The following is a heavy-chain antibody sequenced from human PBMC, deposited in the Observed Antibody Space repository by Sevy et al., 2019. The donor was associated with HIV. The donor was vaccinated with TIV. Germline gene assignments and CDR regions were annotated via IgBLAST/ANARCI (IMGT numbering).Heavy chain of an antibody. J-gene: IGHJ4*02. D-gene: IGHD6-13*01. CDR2: LKSDVYGGTV. V-gene: IGHV3-49*04. CDR3: TRWKAAQSIFDY. CDR1: GFTFGDYC. Sequence: GGYLRLSCTASGFTFGDYCMSWVRKAPGKGLEWVAFLKSDVYGGTVDHAASVRGRFVISRDDSKTIAYLQMNDLKTEDTGVYYCTRWKAAQSIFDYWGQGALVTVSS.